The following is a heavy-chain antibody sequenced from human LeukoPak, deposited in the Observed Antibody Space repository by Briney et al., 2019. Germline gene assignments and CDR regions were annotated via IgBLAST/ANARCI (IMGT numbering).Heavy chain of an antibody. J-gene: IGHJ4*02. CDR1: GFTFTSYS. Sequence: ASVKVSCKASGFTFTSYSVHWVRQAPGQRLEWMGWINAGNGNTKYSQKFQGRVTITRDTSANTAYMELSSLTSEDTAVYHCARGAAEGLDYWGQGILVTVSS. V-gene: IGHV1-3*01. CDR2: INAGNGNT. D-gene: IGHD6-13*01. CDR3: ARGAAEGLDY.